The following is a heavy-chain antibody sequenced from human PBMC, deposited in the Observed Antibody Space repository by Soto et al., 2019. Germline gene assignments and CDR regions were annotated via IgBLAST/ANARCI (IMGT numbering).Heavy chain of an antibody. D-gene: IGHD6-19*01. V-gene: IGHV3-23*01. CDR1: GFTFSSYA. Sequence: EVQLLESGGGLVQPGGSLRLSCAASGFTFSSYAMSWVRQAPGKGLEWVSAISGSGGSTYYADSVKGRFTISRDNSKNTLYLQMSSLRAEDTAVYYWAKDEIAVAGTDYWGQGALVTVAS. CDR3: AKDEIAVAGTDY. CDR2: ISGSGGST. J-gene: IGHJ4*02.